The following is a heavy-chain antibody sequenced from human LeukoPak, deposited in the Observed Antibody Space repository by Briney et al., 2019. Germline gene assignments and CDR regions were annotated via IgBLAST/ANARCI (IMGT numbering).Heavy chain of an antibody. CDR2: IKLDGSDK. J-gene: IGHJ4*02. CDR1: GFTFSNYW. CDR3: ARVEYSGWNLEY. D-gene: IGHD5-12*01. Sequence: PGGSLRPSCAASGFTFSNYWMSWVRQAPGKGLEWVANIKLDGSDKYYVDSMKGRFTISRDNAKNSLYLQMNSLRDEDTAVYYCARVEYSGWNLEYWGQGTLVTVSS. V-gene: IGHV3-7*01.